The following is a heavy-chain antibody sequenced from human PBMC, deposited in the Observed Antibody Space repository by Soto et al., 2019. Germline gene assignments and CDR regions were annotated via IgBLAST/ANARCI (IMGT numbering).Heavy chain of an antibody. CDR3: ARDLYYYVMMGDVSLHHYTMAS. CDR1: GYTSTVYT. D-gene: IGHD3-10*02. J-gene: IGHJ6*03. V-gene: IGHV1-46*01. Sequence: AEMQASSAASGYTSTVYTMGWWPEAPGRGLEWMGIINPSGGGTSYAQRFQGRVTMTRATSTSTVYMELSSLRSEGTAVYYCARDLYYYVMMGDVSLHHYTMASWGTATT. CDR2: INPSGGGT.